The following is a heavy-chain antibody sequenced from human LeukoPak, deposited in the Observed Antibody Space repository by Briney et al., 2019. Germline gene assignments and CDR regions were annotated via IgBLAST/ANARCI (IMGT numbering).Heavy chain of an antibody. CDR2: IKQDGSEK. V-gene: IGHV3-7*01. CDR3: ARVSPLYYYDSSGHSGAFDY. Sequence: GGSLRLSCAASGFTFSSYWMSWVRQAPGKGLEWVANIKQDGSEKYYVDSVKGRFTISRDNAKNSLYLQMNSLRAEDTAVYYCARVSPLYYYDSSGHSGAFDYWGQGTLVTVSS. D-gene: IGHD3-22*01. J-gene: IGHJ4*02. CDR1: GFTFSSYW.